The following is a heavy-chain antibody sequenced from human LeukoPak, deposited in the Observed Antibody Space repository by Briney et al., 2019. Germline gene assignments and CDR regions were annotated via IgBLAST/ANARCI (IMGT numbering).Heavy chain of an antibody. Sequence: GGSLRLSCAASGFRFGDYAMHWVRQAPGKCLEWVSGITWNSEDIGYADSVKGRFTISRDNAKNSLHLQMNSLTSDDTGLYYCTRDISGGYFNWFDPWGQGTLVFVSS. J-gene: IGHJ5*02. CDR1: GFRFGDYA. CDR2: ITWNSEDI. D-gene: IGHD2-15*01. CDR3: TRDISGGYFNWFDP. V-gene: IGHV3-9*01.